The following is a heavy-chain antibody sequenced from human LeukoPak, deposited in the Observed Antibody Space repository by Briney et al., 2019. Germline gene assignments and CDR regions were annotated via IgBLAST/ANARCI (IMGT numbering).Heavy chain of an antibody. D-gene: IGHD3-3*01. CDR2: INPSGGST. CDR3: ARVYYDFWSGYHDAFDI. J-gene: IGHJ3*02. V-gene: IGHV1-46*01. CDR1: GYTFTSYY. Sequence: ASVKVSCKASGYTFTSYYMHWVRQAPGQGLEWMGIINPSGGSTSYAQKFQGRVTMTRDMSTSTAYMELSSLRSEDTAVYYCARVYYDFWSGYHDAFDIWGQGTMVTVSS.